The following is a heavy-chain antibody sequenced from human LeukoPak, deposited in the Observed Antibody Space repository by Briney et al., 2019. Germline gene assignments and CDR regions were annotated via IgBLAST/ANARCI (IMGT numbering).Heavy chain of an antibody. Sequence: SETLSLXCTVSGGSISSGSYYWSWNRQPAGRGLEWIGRIYTSGSTNYNPSLKSRVTISVDTSKNQFSLKLSSVTAADTAVYYCARAEYYYDSSGYYDYFDYWGQGTLVTVSS. CDR1: GGSISSGSYY. D-gene: IGHD3-22*01. J-gene: IGHJ4*02. V-gene: IGHV4-61*02. CDR3: ARAEYYYDSSGYYDYFDY. CDR2: IYTSGST.